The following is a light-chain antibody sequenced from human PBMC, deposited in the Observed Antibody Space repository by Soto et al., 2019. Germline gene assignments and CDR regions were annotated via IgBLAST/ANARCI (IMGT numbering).Light chain of an antibody. Sequence: EIVLTQSPGTLSLSPGERATLSCRASQSVSSSFLAWYQRRPGQAPRLLIFGASYRATGIPDRFSGSGSGTDFTITISRLEPEDFAVYYCQHYGSSPPEFTFGPGTKVDSK. CDR3: QHYGSSPPEFT. CDR2: GAS. V-gene: IGKV3-20*01. CDR1: QSVSSSF. J-gene: IGKJ3*01.